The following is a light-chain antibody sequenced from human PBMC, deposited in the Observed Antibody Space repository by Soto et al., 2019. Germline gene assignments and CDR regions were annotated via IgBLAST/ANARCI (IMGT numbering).Light chain of an antibody. CDR2: DAS. CDR3: QQRTNWPPRYT. CDR1: QSVGTS. J-gene: IGKJ2*01. Sequence: DIILTQSPATLSLSPGERATLSCRASQSVGTSLAWFQQRPGQAPRLLLSDASTRATGIPARFSGSGSGTDFTLAITVLQPEDVAVYYCQQRTNWPPRYTFGQGTKLELK. V-gene: IGKV3-11*01.